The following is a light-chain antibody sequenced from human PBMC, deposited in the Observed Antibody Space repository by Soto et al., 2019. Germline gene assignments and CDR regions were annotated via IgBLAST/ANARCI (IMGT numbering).Light chain of an antibody. J-gene: IGKJ1*01. CDR2: GAS. V-gene: IGKV3-15*01. CDR3: QQYNNWPL. CDR1: QSVSSN. Sequence: EIVLTQSPAPLSVSPGARATLSCRASQSVSSNLAWYQQKPGQAPRLLIYGASTRATGIPARFSGSGSGTEFTLTISSLQSEDFAVYYCQQYNNWPLFGQGTKVDI.